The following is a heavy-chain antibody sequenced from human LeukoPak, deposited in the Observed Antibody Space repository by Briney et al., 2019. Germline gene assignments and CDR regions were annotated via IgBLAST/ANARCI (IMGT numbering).Heavy chain of an antibody. CDR3: ARGAADRNNYYYYIDV. CDR1: GGSFTTYY. V-gene: IGHV4-34*01. J-gene: IGHJ6*03. Sequence: SETLSLTCAVYGGSFTTYYWNWIRQSPGKGLEWIGEINHTRTTNYNPSLKSRFTISVDTSKNQFSLKLTSVTAADTAVYYCARGAADRNNYYYYIDVWGKGTTVTVSS. CDR2: INHTRTT. D-gene: IGHD1/OR15-1a*01.